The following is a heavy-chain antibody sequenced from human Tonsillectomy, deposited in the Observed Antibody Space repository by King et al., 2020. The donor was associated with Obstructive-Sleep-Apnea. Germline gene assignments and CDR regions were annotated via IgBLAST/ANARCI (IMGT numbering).Heavy chain of an antibody. CDR2: IYYSGRT. J-gene: IGHJ4*02. D-gene: IGHD1-1*01. CDR3: ARTPNWNQDY. CDR1: GVSISSGGYY. Sequence: ELQESGPGLVKPSQTLSRTCTVSGVSISSGGYYWRWIRQHPGKGLEWIGYIYYSGRTYYNPSLKSRVTLSVDTSKNQFSLKLSSVTAADTAVYYWARTPNWNQDYGGQGTLAT. V-gene: IGHV4-31*03.